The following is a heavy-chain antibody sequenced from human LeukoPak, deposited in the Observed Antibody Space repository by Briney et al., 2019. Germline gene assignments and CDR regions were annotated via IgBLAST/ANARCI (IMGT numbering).Heavy chain of an antibody. Sequence: PSETLSLTCTVSGGSISSSSYYWGWIRQPPGKGLEWIGRIYTSGSTNYNPSLKSRVTMSVDTSKNQFSLKLSSVTAADTAVYYCAREGIAAAEYFDYWGQGTLVTISS. V-gene: IGHV4-39*07. CDR2: IYTSGST. CDR1: GGSISSSSYY. CDR3: AREGIAAAEYFDY. J-gene: IGHJ4*02. D-gene: IGHD6-13*01.